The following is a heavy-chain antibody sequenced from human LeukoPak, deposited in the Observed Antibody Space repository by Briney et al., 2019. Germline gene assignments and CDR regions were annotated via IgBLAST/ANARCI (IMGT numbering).Heavy chain of an antibody. V-gene: IGHV3-30-3*01. D-gene: IGHD3-9*01. Sequence: PGRSLRLSCAASGFAFSNYAMHWVRQAPGRGLEWVAVISYDGSSKYYADSVKGRFTISRDNSKNMLYLQMNSLRTEDTAVYYCARDGPYYDILTGYPPFDYWGQGTLVTVSS. CDR1: GFAFSNYA. CDR2: ISYDGSSK. CDR3: ARDGPYYDILTGYPPFDY. J-gene: IGHJ4*02.